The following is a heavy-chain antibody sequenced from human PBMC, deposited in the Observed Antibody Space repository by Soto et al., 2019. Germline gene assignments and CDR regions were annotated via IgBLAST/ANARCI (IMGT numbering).Heavy chain of an antibody. CDR1: GASISETKW. J-gene: IGHJ6*02. Sequence: SEDLAPTFEVLGASISETKWWRWARQPPGKGLEWIGEIYHTGRTNYNPSLKSRLTISLDKSRNQFSLKLKSVTAADTGVYYCGRGYTEDDFYYYGMDVWGQGTTVTVSS. CDR3: GRGYTEDDFYYYGMDV. V-gene: IGHV4-4*02. D-gene: IGHD1-1*01. CDR2: IYHTGRT.